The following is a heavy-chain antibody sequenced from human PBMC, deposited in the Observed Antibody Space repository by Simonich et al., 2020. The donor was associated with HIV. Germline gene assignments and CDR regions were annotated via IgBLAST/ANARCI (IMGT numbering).Heavy chain of an antibody. CDR1: GFTFDDDA. V-gene: IGHV3-9*03. D-gene: IGHD6-6*01. CDR3: AKDRYSSSSGSFDY. J-gene: IGHJ4*02. CDR2: ISWNSGSI. Sequence: EVQLVESGGGLVQPGRSLRLSCAASGFTFDDDAMHWVRQAPGKGLAWVAGISWNSGSIGYADSVKGRFTISRDNAKNSLYLQMNSLRAEDMALYYCAKDRYSSSSGSFDYWGQGTLVTVSS.